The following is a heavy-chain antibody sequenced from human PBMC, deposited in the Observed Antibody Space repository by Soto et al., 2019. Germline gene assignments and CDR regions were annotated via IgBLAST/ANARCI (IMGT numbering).Heavy chain of an antibody. Sequence: QITLKESGPTLVKSTQTLTLTCTFSGFSLTTDGEGVGWVRQSPGEALEWLALIYWDDDERYSPSLKTRLTITKDISSNQVVLVMTSMEPVDTGTYFCAHSRNLITEDAQVGDFDYWGQG. CDR3: AHSRNLITEDAQVGDFDY. V-gene: IGHV2-5*02. CDR1: GFSLTTDGEG. D-gene: IGHD1-26*01. CDR2: IYWDDDE. J-gene: IGHJ4*02.